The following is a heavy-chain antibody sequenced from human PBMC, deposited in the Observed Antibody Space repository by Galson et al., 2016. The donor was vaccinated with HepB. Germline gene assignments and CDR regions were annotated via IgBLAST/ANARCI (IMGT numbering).Heavy chain of an antibody. V-gene: IGHV4-59*01. Sequence: LRLSCAASGFIFSRYSMNWVRQPTGKGLEWIGYISDSESTNYNPSLKGRVTISLDRSKNQFSLRLNSVIAADTAVYYCAKDEGFYNGMDFWGQGTTVTASS. J-gene: IGHJ6*02. CDR2: ISDSEST. CDR3: AKDEGFYNGMDF. D-gene: IGHD2-2*02. CDR1: GFIFSRYS.